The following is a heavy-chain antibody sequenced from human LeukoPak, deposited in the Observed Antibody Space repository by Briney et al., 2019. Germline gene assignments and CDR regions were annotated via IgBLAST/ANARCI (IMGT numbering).Heavy chain of an antibody. J-gene: IGHJ6*04. CDR1: GGSISSCY. Sequence: SETLSLTCTVSGGSISSCYWSWIRQPPGKGLEWIGYIYYSGSTNYNPSLKSRVTISVDTSKNQFSLKLSSVTAADTAVYYCARHVRGVTEYYGMDVWGKGTTVTVSS. V-gene: IGHV4-59*01. CDR2: IYYSGST. D-gene: IGHD3-10*01. CDR3: ARHVRGVTEYYGMDV.